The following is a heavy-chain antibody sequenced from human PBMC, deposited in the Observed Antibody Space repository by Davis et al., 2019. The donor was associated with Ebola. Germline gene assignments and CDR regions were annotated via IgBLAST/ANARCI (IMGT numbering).Heavy chain of an antibody. CDR3: ARGGYSSGWYGYNWFDP. D-gene: IGHD6-19*01. CDR2: ISAYNGNT. CDR1: GYTFTNYG. Sequence: ASVKVSCKASGYTFTNYGITWVRQAPGQGLEWMGWISAYNGNTNYAQKLQGRVTMTTDTSTSTAYMELRSLRSDDTAVYYCARGGYSSGWYGYNWFDPWGQGTLVTVSS. V-gene: IGHV1-18*04. J-gene: IGHJ5*02.